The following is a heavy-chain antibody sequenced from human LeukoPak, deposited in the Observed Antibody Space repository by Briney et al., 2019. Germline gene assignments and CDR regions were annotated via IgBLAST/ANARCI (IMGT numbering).Heavy chain of an antibody. Sequence: GASVKVSCKVSGYTLTELSMHWVRQAPGQGLEWMGWINPNSGGTNYAQKFQGRVTMTRDTSISTAYMELSRLRSDDTAVYYCARVAVVVAADLFDYWGQGTLVTVSS. J-gene: IGHJ4*02. CDR3: ARVAVVVAADLFDY. D-gene: IGHD2-15*01. CDR1: GYTLTELS. V-gene: IGHV1-2*02. CDR2: INPNSGGT.